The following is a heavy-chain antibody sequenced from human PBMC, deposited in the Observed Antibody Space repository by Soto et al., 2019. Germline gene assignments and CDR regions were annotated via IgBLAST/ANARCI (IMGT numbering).Heavy chain of an antibody. J-gene: IGHJ3*01. CDR3: ARPKRLRTRDAYDL. CDR2: IYPRDFDT. V-gene: IGHV5-51*01. CDR1: GYSFTSYW. Sequence: AGESLKISCQGSGYSFTSYWIGWVRQMPGKGLEWMGIIYPRDFDTRYSPSFQGQVTISADKSLSTAYLQWSSLKAPDTAMYYCARPKRLRTRDAYDLWGQGTMVTVSS. D-gene: IGHD2-21*02.